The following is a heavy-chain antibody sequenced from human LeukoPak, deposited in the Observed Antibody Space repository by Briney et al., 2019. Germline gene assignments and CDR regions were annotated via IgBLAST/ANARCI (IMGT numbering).Heavy chain of an antibody. D-gene: IGHD6-19*01. Sequence: ASVKVSCKASGYTFTKYDINWVRQATGQGLEWMGWMNPNSGHTGYAQKFQGRVTITRNTSISTAYMELSSLRSEDTAVYYCARVVAVADTAKPDYRGQGTLVTVSS. V-gene: IGHV1-8*03. J-gene: IGHJ4*02. CDR1: GYTFTKYD. CDR2: MNPNSGHT. CDR3: ARVVAVADTAKPDY.